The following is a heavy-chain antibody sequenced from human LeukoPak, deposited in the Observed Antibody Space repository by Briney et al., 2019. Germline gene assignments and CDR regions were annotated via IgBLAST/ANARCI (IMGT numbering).Heavy chain of an antibody. CDR3: TAGTGRSDFDY. Sequence: GGSLRLSCAASGFTFIHAWMSSVRQAPGRGLEWVGRIKRKGDDGTIDYAAPVKGRLSISRDDSKNTLYLQMNSLKSEDTAVYYCTAGTGRSDFDYWGQGTLVTVSS. CDR2: IKRKGDDGTI. V-gene: IGHV3-15*01. CDR1: GFTFIHAW. D-gene: IGHD3/OR15-3a*01. J-gene: IGHJ4*02.